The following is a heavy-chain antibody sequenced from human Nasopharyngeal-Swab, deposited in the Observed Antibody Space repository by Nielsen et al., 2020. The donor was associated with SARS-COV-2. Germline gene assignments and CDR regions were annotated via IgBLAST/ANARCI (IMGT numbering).Heavy chain of an antibody. V-gene: IGHV3-21*01. D-gene: IGHD5-18*01. CDR3: ARDHPHTAIDY. CDR2: ISSSSSYI. J-gene: IGHJ4*02. Sequence: WIRQPPGKGLEWVSSISSSSSYIYYADSAKGRFTISRDNAKNSLYLQMNSLRAEDTAVYYCARDHPHTAIDYWGQGTLVTVSS.